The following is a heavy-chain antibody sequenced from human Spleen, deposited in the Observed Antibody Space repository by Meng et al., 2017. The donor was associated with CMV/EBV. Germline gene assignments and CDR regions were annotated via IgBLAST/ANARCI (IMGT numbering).Heavy chain of an antibody. CDR2: IRNDGSYQ. D-gene: IGHD3-3*01. Sequence: ASGFSFTTSGIHWVRQAPGKGLEWVAFIRNDGSYQYYVDSVKGRFTISRDNSKNTLYLQMNSLRAEDTAVYYCAKDWGSSGYYPDYWGQGTLVTVSS. J-gene: IGHJ4*02. CDR3: AKDWGSSGYYPDY. CDR1: GFSFTTSG. V-gene: IGHV3-30*02.